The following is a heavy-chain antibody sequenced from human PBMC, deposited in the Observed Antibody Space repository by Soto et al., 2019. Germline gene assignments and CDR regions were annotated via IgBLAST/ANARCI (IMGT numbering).Heavy chain of an antibody. CDR1: GFTFSSYW. Sequence: EVQLVESGGGLVQPGGSLRLSCAASGFTFSSYWMHWGRQAPGKGLVWVSRINSDGSSTYYEASVKGRFTISRDNAKNTLYLQMNSRRAEDTAVYYCARHIAANRDYWGQGTLVTVSS. J-gene: IGHJ4*02. D-gene: IGHD6-25*01. CDR2: INSDGSST. CDR3: ARHIAANRDY. V-gene: IGHV3-74*01.